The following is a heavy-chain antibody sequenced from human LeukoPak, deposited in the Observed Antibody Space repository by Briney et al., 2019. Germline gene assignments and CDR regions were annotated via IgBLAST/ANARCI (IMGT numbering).Heavy chain of an antibody. CDR3: ARDAYGTSCYDY. D-gene: IGHD2-2*01. CDR1: GYTFTGYY. V-gene: IGHV1-2*02. CDR2: INPNSGGT. J-gene: IGHJ4*02. Sequence: ASVKVSCKASGYTFTGYYMHWVRQAPGQGLEWMGWINPNSGGTNYAQKFQDRVTMTRDTSISTAYMELSRLRSDDTAVYYCARDAYGTSCYDYWGQGTLVTVSS.